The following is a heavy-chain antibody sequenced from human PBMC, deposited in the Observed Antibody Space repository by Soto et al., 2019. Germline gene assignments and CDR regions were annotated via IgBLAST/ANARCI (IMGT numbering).Heavy chain of an antibody. CDR3: ARGRAARI. CDR2: IYYSGST. Sequence: SETPFLTRTVSGDSLTFSYLSWIRLLPGKGLEWVGYIYYSGSTSYNPSLRRRVIMSVDTSKRQFSLQLKSVTAADTAVYYCARGRAARIWGQGTLVTVSS. V-gene: IGHV4-59*08. CDR1: GDSLTFSY. D-gene: IGHD6-6*01. J-gene: IGHJ4*02.